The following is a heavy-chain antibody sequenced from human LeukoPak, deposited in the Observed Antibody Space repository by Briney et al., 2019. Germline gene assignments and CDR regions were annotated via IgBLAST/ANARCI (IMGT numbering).Heavy chain of an antibody. CDR1: GGSISSGGYY. J-gene: IGHJ5*02. Sequence: PSETLSLTCTVSGGSISSGGYYWSWIRQHPGKGLEWIGYIYYSGSTYYNPSLESRVTISVDTSKNQFSLKLSSVTAADTAVYYCARGLYCSGGSCYSAWFDPWGQGTLVTVSS. CDR2: IYYSGST. CDR3: ARGLYCSGGSCYSAWFDP. V-gene: IGHV4-31*03. D-gene: IGHD2-15*01.